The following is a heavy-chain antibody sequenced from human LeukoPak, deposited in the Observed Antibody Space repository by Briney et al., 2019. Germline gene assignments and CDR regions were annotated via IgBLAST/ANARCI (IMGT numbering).Heavy chain of an antibody. J-gene: IGHJ4*02. CDR1: GFTFSSYG. Sequence: GGSLRLSCAASGFTFSSYGMNWVRQAPGKGLEWVSGISGSGGTTYYADSVKGRFTISRDNSKNSLSLQVSSLRAEDTAVYYCAKTNGYYSDWGQGTLITVSS. D-gene: IGHD3-22*01. CDR3: AKTNGYYSD. V-gene: IGHV3-23*01. CDR2: ISGSGGTT.